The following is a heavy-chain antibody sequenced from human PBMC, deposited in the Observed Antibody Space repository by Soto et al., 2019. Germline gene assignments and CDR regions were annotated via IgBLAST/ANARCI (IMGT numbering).Heavy chain of an antibody. V-gene: IGHV1-8*01. J-gene: IGHJ4*02. CDR1: ESTFMNYD. CDR2: MSPNTGDT. Sequence: ASVKVSCKASESTFMNYDISWVRQATGQGLEWMGWMSPNTGDTGYPQKFQGRVTMTRDTSITTAYMELSSLRSEDTAMYYCARSNFGSGVYFDYWGQGTPVTVS. CDR3: ARSNFGSGVYFDY. D-gene: IGHD3-16*01.